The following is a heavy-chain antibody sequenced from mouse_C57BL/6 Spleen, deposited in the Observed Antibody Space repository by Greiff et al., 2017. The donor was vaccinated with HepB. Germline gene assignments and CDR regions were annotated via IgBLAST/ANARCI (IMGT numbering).Heavy chain of an antibody. V-gene: IGHV1-39*01. CDR1: GYSFTDYN. CDR2: INPNYGTT. CDR3: ARAYYYGSSSAWLAY. D-gene: IGHD1-1*01. J-gene: IGHJ3*01. Sequence: CGPELVKPGASVKISCKASGYSFTDYNMNWVKQSNGKSLEWIGVINPNYGTTSYNQKFKGKATLTVDQSSSTAYMQLNSLTSEDSAVFYCARAYYYGSSSAWLAYWGQGTLVTVSA.